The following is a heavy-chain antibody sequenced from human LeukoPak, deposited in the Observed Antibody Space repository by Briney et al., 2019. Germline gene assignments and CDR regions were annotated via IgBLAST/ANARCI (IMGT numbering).Heavy chain of an antibody. Sequence: SETLSLTCTVSGGSISNYYWSWIRQTPGKGLEWIGYIHNSGSTKYNPSLKSRVTISLDTSKNQFSLRVSSVTAADTAVYYCARGDDHDYGDLYFDYWGQGTLVTVSS. V-gene: IGHV4-59*01. D-gene: IGHD4-17*01. CDR1: GGSISNYY. CDR3: ARGDDHDYGDLYFDY. CDR2: IHNSGST. J-gene: IGHJ4*02.